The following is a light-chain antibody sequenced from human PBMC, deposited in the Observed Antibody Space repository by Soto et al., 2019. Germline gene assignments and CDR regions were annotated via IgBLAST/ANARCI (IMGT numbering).Light chain of an antibody. CDR2: DAS. CDR3: QQRSNWPPTWT. V-gene: IGKV3-11*01. Sequence: DIVLTQSPATLSLCPGERATLSCRASQSVSSYLAWYQQKPGQAPRLLIYDASNRATGIPARFSGSGSGTDFTLTISSLEPEDFAVYYCQQRSNWPPTWTFGQGTKV. J-gene: IGKJ1*01. CDR1: QSVSSY.